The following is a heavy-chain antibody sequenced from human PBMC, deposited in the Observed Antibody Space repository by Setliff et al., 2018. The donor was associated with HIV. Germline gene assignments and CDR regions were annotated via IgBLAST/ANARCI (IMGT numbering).Heavy chain of an antibody. D-gene: IGHD3-16*01. V-gene: IGHV4-59*11. Sequence: PSETLSLTCTVSGGSISSHYWSWIRQAPGKGLEWIGSIYYSGSTNYNPSLKSRVTISVDTSKNQFSLKLSSVTAADTAVYYCASLRGEFDYWGQGTLVTVSS. CDR3: ASLRGEFDY. CDR2: IYYSGST. CDR1: GGSISSHY. J-gene: IGHJ4*02.